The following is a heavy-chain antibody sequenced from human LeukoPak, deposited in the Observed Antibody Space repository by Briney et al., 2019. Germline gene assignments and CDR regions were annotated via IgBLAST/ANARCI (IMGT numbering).Heavy chain of an antibody. CDR1: GFTFSSYS. Sequence: GGSLRLSCAASGFTFSSYSMNWVRQAPGKGLEWVSSISSSSSYIYYADSVKGRLTISRDNAKNSLYLQMNSLRAEDTAVYYCARKGGNWFDPWGQGTLVTVSS. V-gene: IGHV3-21*01. J-gene: IGHJ5*02. CDR2: ISSSSSYI. D-gene: IGHD1-26*01. CDR3: ARKGGNWFDP.